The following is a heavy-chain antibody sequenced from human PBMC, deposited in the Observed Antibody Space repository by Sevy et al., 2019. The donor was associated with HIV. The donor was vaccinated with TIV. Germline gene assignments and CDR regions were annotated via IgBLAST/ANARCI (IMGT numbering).Heavy chain of an antibody. CDR2: ISSNGDNG. Sequence: GGSLRLSCAASGFTFRTYAFHWVRQAPGRGLEWIGLISSNGDNGLYATSVRGRFTISRDNSMNMLYLQMTSLTPDDTAVYYCARGPEWELTSFLSHWGQGTLVTVSS. CDR3: ARGPEWELTSFLSH. J-gene: IGHJ4*02. V-gene: IGHV3-30-3*01. D-gene: IGHD1-26*01. CDR1: GFTFRTYA.